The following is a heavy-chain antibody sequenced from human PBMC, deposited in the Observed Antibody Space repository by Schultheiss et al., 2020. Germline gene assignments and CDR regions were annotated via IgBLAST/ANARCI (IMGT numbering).Heavy chain of an antibody. D-gene: IGHD6-13*01. Sequence: SETLSLTCTVSGGSISSYYWSWIRQPPGKGLEWIGYIYYSGSTNYNPSLRSRVTISLDTSKNQFSLKLSSVTAADTAVYYCAGGAQQLAPYNWFDPWGQGTLVTVSS. J-gene: IGHJ5*02. CDR2: IYYSGST. V-gene: IGHV4-59*08. CDR3: AGGAQQLAPYNWFDP. CDR1: GGSISSYY.